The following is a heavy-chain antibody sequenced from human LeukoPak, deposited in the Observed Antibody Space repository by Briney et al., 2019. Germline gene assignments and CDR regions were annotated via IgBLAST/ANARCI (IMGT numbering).Heavy chain of an antibody. CDR3: ARARTYYDLRADFGARRKVTPLDY. CDR2: ISAYNGNT. V-gene: IGHV1-18*01. CDR1: GYTFTSYG. D-gene: IGHD3-3*01. Sequence: GASVKVSCKASGYTFTSYGISWVRQALGQGLEWVGWISAYNGNTNYAQKLQGRFTMTTDTSTSTDYMELRSLRSDDTAVYYCARARTYYDLRADFGARRKVTPLDYWGQGTLVTVSS. J-gene: IGHJ4*02.